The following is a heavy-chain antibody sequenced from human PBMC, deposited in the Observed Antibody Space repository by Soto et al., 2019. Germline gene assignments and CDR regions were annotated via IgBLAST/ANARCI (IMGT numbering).Heavy chain of an antibody. V-gene: IGHV3-30*03. Sequence: QVQLVESGGGVVQPGRSLRLSCAASGFTFSSYGMHWVRQAPGKGLEWVAVISYDGSNKYYADSVKGRFTISRDNSKNTLYLQMNSLRAEDTAVYYCAHLAGSYDPPPFDYWGQGTLVTVSS. CDR1: GFTFSSYG. J-gene: IGHJ4*02. D-gene: IGHD3-10*01. CDR2: ISYDGSNK. CDR3: AHLAGSYDPPPFDY.